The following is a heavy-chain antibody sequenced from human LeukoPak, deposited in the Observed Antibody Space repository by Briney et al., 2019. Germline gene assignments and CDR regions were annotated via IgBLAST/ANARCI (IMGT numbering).Heavy chain of an antibody. Sequence: SETLSLTCTVSGGSIRSDYWSWIRQPPGKKLEWIGDLSDTGSTNYNPSLKSRVTISRDTSKNQFSLKLSSVTAADTAVYYCARVGYSSIWYGPTCFDYWGQGSLVTVSS. J-gene: IGHJ4*02. CDR2: LSDTGST. D-gene: IGHD6-13*01. CDR1: GGSIRSDY. CDR3: ARVGYSSIWYGPTCFDY. V-gene: IGHV4-59*01.